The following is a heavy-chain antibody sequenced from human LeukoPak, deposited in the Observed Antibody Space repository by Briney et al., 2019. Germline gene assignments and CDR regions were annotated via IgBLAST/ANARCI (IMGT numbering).Heavy chain of an antibody. Sequence: ASVKVSCKASGYTFTSYGISWVRQAPGQGLEWLGWISAYNGNTNYAQKFQGRVTMTTDTSTSTAYMELRSLRSDDTAVYYCARGDSGVVVTTYYYYYGMDVWGQGTTVTVSS. J-gene: IGHJ6*02. D-gene: IGHD2-21*02. CDR3: ARGDSGVVVTTYYYYYGMDV. CDR1: GYTFTSYG. CDR2: ISAYNGNT. V-gene: IGHV1-18*01.